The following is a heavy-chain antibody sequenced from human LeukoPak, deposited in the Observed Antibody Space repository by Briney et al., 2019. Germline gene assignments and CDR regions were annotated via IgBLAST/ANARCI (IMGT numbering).Heavy chain of an antibody. D-gene: IGHD3/OR15-3a*01. CDR1: GGSFSGYY. CDR2: IYYSGNT. J-gene: IGHJ4*02. CDR3: ARQTGSGLFILP. V-gene: IGHV4-34*01. Sequence: KASETLSLTCAVYGGSFSGYYWSWIRQPPGKGLEWIGSIYYSGNTYYNASLKSQVSTSIDTSKNQFSLRLTSVTAADTAVYYCARQTGSGLFILPGGQGTLVTVSS.